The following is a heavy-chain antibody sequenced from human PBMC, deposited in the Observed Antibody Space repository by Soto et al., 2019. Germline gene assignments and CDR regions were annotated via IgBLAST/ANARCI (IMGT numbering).Heavy chain of an antibody. CDR2: INEDGSEK. J-gene: IGHJ4*02. CDR3: ARDLFDY. Sequence: GGSLRLSCAASGVPFSNYWMNWVRQAPGKGLEWVANINEDGSEKYYVDSAKGRFTISRDNAKNSLYLQMSSLRAEDTAVYYCARDLFDYWGQGTLVTVS. CDR1: GVPFSNYW. V-gene: IGHV3-7*01.